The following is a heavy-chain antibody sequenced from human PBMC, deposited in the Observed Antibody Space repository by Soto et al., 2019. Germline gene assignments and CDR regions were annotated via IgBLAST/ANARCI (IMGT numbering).Heavy chain of an antibody. D-gene: IGHD2-2*01. CDR1: GGTFSRYR. Sequence: QVQLVQSGAEVKKPGSSVKVSCKASGGTFSRYRITWVRQAPGHGLEWIGRIIPIFGIASYAQKFQGRVTITADESTSTAYMELSSLRSDDTAVYYCAREDRDRATGLVPAAIDGMDVWGQGTTVTVSS. CDR2: IIPIFGIA. CDR3: AREDRDRATGLVPAAIDGMDV. J-gene: IGHJ6*02. V-gene: IGHV1-69*15.